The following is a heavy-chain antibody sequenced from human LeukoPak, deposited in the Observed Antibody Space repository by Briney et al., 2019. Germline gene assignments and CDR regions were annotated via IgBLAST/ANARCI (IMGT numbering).Heavy chain of an antibody. CDR3: ASGYYYYYYMDV. CDR1: GVTVSTNY. Sequence: GGSLRLSCAASGVTVSTNYMNWVRQAPGKGLEWVSSISSSSSYIYYADSVRGRFTISRDNAKNSLYLQMNSLRAEDTAVYYCASGYYYYYYMDVWGKGTTVTVSS. V-gene: IGHV3-21*01. CDR2: ISSSSSYI. J-gene: IGHJ6*03.